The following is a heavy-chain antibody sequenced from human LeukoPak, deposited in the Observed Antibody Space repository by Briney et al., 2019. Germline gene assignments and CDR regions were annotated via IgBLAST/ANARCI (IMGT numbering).Heavy chain of an antibody. J-gene: IGHJ4*02. D-gene: IGHD5-12*01. CDR2: IYYSGST. Sequence: SETLSLTCTVSGGSISSYYWSWIRQPPGKGLEWIGYIYYSGSTYYNPSLRSRVTISVDTSKNQFSLKLSSVTAADTAVYYCARARGYSGYDYFYWGQGTLVTVSS. CDR3: ARARGYSGYDYFY. CDR1: GGSISSYY. V-gene: IGHV4-59*01.